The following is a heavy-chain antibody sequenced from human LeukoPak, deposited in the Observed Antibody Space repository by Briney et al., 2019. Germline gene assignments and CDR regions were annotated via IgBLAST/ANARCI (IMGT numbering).Heavy chain of an antibody. CDR2: ISGSGGST. Sequence: GSLRLSCAASGFTFSSYAMSWVRQAPGEGLEWVSAISGSGGSTYYADSVKGRFTISRDNSKNTLYLQMNSLRAEDTAVYYCAKSSSDPVYYFDYWDQGTLVTVSS. J-gene: IGHJ4*02. D-gene: IGHD2-15*01. V-gene: IGHV3-23*01. CDR1: GFTFSSYA. CDR3: AKSSSDPVYYFDY.